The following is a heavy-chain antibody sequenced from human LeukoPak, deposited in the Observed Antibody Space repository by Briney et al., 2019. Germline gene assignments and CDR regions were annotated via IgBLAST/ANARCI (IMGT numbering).Heavy chain of an antibody. CDR2: ISSSGSTI. J-gene: IGHJ5*02. Sequence: PGGSLRLSCAASGFTFSSYEMNWVRQAPGKGLEWVSYISSSGSTIYYADSVKGRFTISRDNAKNSLHLQMNSLRAEDTAVYYCAREDYGDYSGSWFDPWGQGTLVTVSS. CDR1: GFTFSSYE. V-gene: IGHV3-48*03. CDR3: AREDYGDYSGSWFDP. D-gene: IGHD4-17*01.